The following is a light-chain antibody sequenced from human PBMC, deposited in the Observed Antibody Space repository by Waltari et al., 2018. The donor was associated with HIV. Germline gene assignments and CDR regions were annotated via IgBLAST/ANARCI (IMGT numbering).Light chain of an antibody. CDR1: SSNIGRNT. V-gene: IGLV1-44*01. CDR3: AAWDDSLNGPV. Sequence: QSVLTQPPSASGTPGQRVTISCSGISSNIGRNTENWYQQLPGTAPKLLIYSNNQRPSGVPDRFSGSKSGTSASLAISGLQSEDEADYYCAAWDDSLNGPVFGGGTKLTVL. CDR2: SNN. J-gene: IGLJ2*01.